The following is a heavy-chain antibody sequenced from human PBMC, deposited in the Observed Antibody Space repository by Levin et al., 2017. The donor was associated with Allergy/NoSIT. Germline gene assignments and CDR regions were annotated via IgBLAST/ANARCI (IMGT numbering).Heavy chain of an antibody. CDR1: GFTFSDSY. D-gene: IGHD5-18*01. J-gene: IGHJ4*02. V-gene: IGHV3-11*01. Sequence: LSLTCVVSGFTFSDSYMSWIRPAPGKGLEWIAYIRGSGDPIHYADSVKGRFTVSRDNAKNSLFLQMNTLRAEDTAVYYCARDSPRGEYSYFDCWGQGALVTVSS. CDR3: ARDSPRGEYSYFDC. CDR2: IRGSGDPI.